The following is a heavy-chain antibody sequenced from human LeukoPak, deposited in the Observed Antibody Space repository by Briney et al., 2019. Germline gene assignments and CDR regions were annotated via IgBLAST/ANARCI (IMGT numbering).Heavy chain of an antibody. Sequence: PSETLSLTCTVSGGSISSFYWSWIRQPPGKGLEWIGYIHASGTTNYGPSLKRRVTISVDSSKNHFSLKLSSVTAADTAVYYCARHVICGGGNCYGAALDYWGQGTLVTVSS. CDR3: ARHVICGGGNCYGAALDY. J-gene: IGHJ4*02. D-gene: IGHD2-15*01. CDR1: GGSISSFY. V-gene: IGHV4-4*09. CDR2: IHASGTT.